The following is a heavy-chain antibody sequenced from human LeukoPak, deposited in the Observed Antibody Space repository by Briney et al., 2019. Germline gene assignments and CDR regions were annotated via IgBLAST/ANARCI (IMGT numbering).Heavy chain of an antibody. CDR3: ARAPIVATTTFDY. V-gene: IGHV4-61*01. CDR2: IYYSGST. Sequence: SETRSLTCTVSGGSVSSGSYYWSWIRQPPGKGLEWFGYIYYSGSTHYNPSLKSRVTISVDTSKNQFSLKLSSVTAADTAVYYCARAPIVATTTFDYWGQGTLVTVSS. D-gene: IGHD5-12*01. J-gene: IGHJ4*02. CDR1: GGSVSSGSYY.